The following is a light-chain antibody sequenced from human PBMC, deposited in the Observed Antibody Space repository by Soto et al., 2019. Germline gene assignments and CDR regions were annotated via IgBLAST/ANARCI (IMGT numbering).Light chain of an antibody. Sequence: IQITESPSSLSASVGDRVTITCRASQSISSYLNWYQQRPGKAPKLLIYAASSLQSGVPSRFSGSGSGTDFTLTISSLQPEDFATYYCQQSYSNLRTFGQGTKVEIK. CDR3: QQSYSNLRT. V-gene: IGKV1-39*01. CDR2: AAS. CDR1: QSISSY. J-gene: IGKJ1*01.